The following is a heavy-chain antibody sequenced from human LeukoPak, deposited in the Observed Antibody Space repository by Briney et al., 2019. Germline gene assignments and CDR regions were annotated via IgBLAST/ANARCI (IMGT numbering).Heavy chain of an antibody. CDR3: ARGPILPYFDWFHSWFES. Sequence: ASVKVSCKASGYTFTGHYIHWVRQAPGQGLECMGWINPNTGTTNYAQKFQGRVTMTSETSITTAYMELSGLRSDDTAVYFCARGPILPYFDWFHSWFESWGQGTLVTVS. CDR2: INPNTGTT. CDR1: GYTFTGHY. J-gene: IGHJ5*01. D-gene: IGHD3-9*01. V-gene: IGHV1-2*02.